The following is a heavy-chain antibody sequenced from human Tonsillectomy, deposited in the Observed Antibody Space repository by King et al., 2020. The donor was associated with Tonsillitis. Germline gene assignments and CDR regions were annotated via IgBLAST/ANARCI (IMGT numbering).Heavy chain of an antibody. CDR3: AKLGYCSSTSCPPFDY. CDR2: ISYDGSNK. D-gene: IGHD2-2*01. J-gene: IGHJ4*02. V-gene: IGHV3-30*18. CDR1: GFTFSSYG. Sequence: VQLVESGGGVVQPGRSLRLSCAASGFTFSSYGMHWVRQAPGKGLEWVAVISYDGSNKYYADSVKGRFTISRDNSKNTLYLQMNSLRAEDTAVYYCAKLGYCSSTSCPPFDYWGQGTLVTVSS.